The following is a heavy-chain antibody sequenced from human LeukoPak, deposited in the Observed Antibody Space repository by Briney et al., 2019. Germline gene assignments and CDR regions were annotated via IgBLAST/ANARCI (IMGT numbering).Heavy chain of an antibody. CDR1: GGSISSYF. Sequence: SETLSLTCTVSGGSISSYFWSWIRQPPGKGLEWIGYIYYSGITNYNPSLKSRVTISVDTSKNRFSLNLSSVTAADTAVYYCARGSGSYKNFDSWGQGTLVTVSS. J-gene: IGHJ4*02. V-gene: IGHV4-59*01. CDR3: ARGSGSYKNFDS. CDR2: IYYSGIT. D-gene: IGHD3-10*01.